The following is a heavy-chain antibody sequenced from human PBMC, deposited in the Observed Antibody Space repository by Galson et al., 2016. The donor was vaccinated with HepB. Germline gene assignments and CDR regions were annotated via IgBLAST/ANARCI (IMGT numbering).Heavy chain of an antibody. D-gene: IGHD2-2*01. CDR2: ISAYNGNT. V-gene: IGHV1-18*01. CDR3: ARDPRKIRYQLLEIYYHYYAMDV. Sequence: SVKVSCKASGYTFTTYGISWVRQAPGQGLEWMGWISAYNGNTNYAQKLQGRVTMTTDTSTSTAYMELRSLRSDDTAVYYCARDPRKIRYQLLEIYYHYYAMDVWGQGTTVTASS. J-gene: IGHJ6*02. CDR1: GYTFTTYG.